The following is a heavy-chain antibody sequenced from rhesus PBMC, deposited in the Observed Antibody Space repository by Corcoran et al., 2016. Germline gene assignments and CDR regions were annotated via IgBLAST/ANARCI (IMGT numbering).Heavy chain of an antibody. V-gene: IGHV4S10*01. Sequence: QVQLLESAPGVVNPSDTLAFTGSGSGGSFRDSSAGCLIRARPGKVLEVSGYYYGRSTSTNDNPSLNVRVTIAKDTSKNQFSLKLSSVTAAATAVYYCARVPRLRRVSDGVYFEFWGQGALVTISS. D-gene: IGHD4-29*01. CDR3: ARVPRLRRVSDGVYFEF. J-gene: IGHJ1*01. CDR2: YYGRSTST. CDR1: GGSFRDSSA.